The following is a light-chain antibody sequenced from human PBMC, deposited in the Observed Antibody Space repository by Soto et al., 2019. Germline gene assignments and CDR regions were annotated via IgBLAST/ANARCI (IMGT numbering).Light chain of an antibody. CDR2: GAS. J-gene: IGKJ4*01. Sequence: EIVLTQSPGTLSLSPGERATLSCRASQSVSSSYLAWYQQKPGQAPRLLIYGASSRATGIPDRFSGSGSGTDFTLTISRLEPEDLSVYYCQKYSRSPLTFGGGTKVEIK. CDR3: QKYSRSPLT. CDR1: QSVSSSY. V-gene: IGKV3-20*01.